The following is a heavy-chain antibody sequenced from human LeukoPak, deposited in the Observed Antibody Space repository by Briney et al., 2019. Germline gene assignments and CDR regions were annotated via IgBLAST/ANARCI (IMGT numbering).Heavy chain of an antibody. Sequence: ASVKVSCKASGYTFTNYDINWVRQATGQGLEWMGWMNPNRGNTGYAQKFQGRVTITRNTSISTAYVELSSLRSEDTAVYYCARRVNDFWSGYWNDYWGQGTLVTVSS. J-gene: IGHJ4*02. D-gene: IGHD3-3*01. CDR2: MNPNRGNT. CDR3: ARRVNDFWSGYWNDY. CDR1: GYTFTNYD. V-gene: IGHV1-8*01.